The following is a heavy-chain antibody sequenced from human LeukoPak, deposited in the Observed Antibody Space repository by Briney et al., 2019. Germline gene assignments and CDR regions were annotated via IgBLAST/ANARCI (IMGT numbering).Heavy chain of an antibody. Sequence: ASVKVSYKASGYTFTSYGISWVRQAPGQGLEWMGWISAYNGNTNYAQKLQGRVTMTTDTSTSTAYMELRSLRSDDTAVYYCARDQIQLWSYWYFDLWGRGTLVTVSS. CDR2: ISAYNGNT. V-gene: IGHV1-18*01. J-gene: IGHJ2*01. CDR3: ARDQIQLWSYWYFDL. CDR1: GYTFTSYG. D-gene: IGHD5-18*01.